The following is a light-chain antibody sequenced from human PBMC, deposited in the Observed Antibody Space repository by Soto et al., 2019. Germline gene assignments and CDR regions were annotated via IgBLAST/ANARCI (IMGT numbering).Light chain of an antibody. CDR3: QQYNNWPET. J-gene: IGKJ1*01. V-gene: IGKV3-15*01. CDR2: DAS. Sequence: EIVITQSPATLSVSPGERATLSCRASQSVSSNLAWYQQKVGQAPRVLIYDASTRATGIPGRFSGSGSGTEFTLPISSLQSEDFAVYSCQQYNNWPETFGQGPKV. CDR1: QSVSSN.